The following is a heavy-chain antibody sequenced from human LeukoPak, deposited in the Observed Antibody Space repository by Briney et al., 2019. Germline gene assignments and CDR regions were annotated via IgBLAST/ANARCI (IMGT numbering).Heavy chain of an antibody. Sequence: SETLSLTYAVSGGSISRSNWWSWVRQPPGKGLEWIGEIYHSGTTNYNPSLRSRVTISVDKSKNQFSLELYSVTAADTAVYYCARELTGDAFDTWGQGTMVTVSS. D-gene: IGHD3-9*01. V-gene: IGHV4-4*02. J-gene: IGHJ3*02. CDR2: IYHSGTT. CDR3: ARELTGDAFDT. CDR1: GGSISRSNW.